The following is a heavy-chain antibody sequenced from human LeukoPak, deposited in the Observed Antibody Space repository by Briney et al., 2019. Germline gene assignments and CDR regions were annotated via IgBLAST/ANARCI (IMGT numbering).Heavy chain of an antibody. CDR2: ISGSGGST. D-gene: IGHD3-16*02. J-gene: IGHJ4*02. V-gene: IGHV3-23*01. CDR3: AKDTFGGLIVLGY. Sequence: GGSLRLSCAASGFTFSSYEMNWVRQAPGKGLEWVSGISGSGGSTYYADSVKGRFTISRDISKNTLYLQMSSLRAEDTAIYYCAKDTFGGLIVLGYWGQGTLVTVSS. CDR1: GFTFSSYE.